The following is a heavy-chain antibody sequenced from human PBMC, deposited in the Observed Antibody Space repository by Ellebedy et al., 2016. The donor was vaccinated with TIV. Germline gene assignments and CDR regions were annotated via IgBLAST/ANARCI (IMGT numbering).Heavy chain of an antibody. CDR3: AKDSGFWSGYSDY. V-gene: IGHV3-30*18. D-gene: IGHD3-3*01. Sequence: GGSLRLSXAASEFTSSRFGMYWVRQAPGKGLEWVAGISYDGSYKYYADSVKGRFTVSRDNSKNSLFLQLNSPRAEDTAVYYCAKDSGFWSGYSDYWGQGTLVTVSS. CDR2: ISYDGSYK. CDR1: EFTSSRFG. J-gene: IGHJ4*02.